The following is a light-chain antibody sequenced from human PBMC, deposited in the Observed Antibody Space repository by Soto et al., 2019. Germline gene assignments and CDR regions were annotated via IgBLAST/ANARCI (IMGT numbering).Light chain of an antibody. CDR2: DVS. CDR1: SSDVGGYNF. V-gene: IGLV2-11*01. Sequence: QSALTQPRSVSGSPGQSVTISCTGTSSDVGGYNFVSWYQQYPGKAPKFMIYDVSKRPSGVPDRFSGSKSGNTASLTISGLLAEDEADYYRCSYAGSHTFVFGTGTKLTVL. CDR3: CSYAGSHTFV. J-gene: IGLJ1*01.